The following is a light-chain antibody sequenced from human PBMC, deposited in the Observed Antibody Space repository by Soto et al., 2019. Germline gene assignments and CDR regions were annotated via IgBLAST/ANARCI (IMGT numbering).Light chain of an antibody. CDR3: QTFDSSLTMSWV. J-gene: IGLJ3*02. CDR2: EGS. CDR1: SSDVGSYNL. Sequence: QSALTQPASVSGSPGQSITISCTGTSSDVGSYNLVSWYQQHPGKAPKLMIYEGSKRPSGVSNRFSGSKSGNTASLTISGLQAEDEADYYCQTFDSSLTMSWVFGGGTKLTVL. V-gene: IGLV2-23*01.